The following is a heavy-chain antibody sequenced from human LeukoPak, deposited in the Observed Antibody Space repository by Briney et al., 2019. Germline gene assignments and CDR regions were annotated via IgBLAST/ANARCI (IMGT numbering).Heavy chain of an antibody. CDR2: ISSSGSTI. CDR3: ARDYDFLDY. V-gene: IGHV3-48*03. J-gene: IGHJ4*02. Sequence: GGSLRLSCATSGFTLRNYAMSWVRQAPGKGLEWVSYISSSGSTIYYADSVKGRFTISRDNAKNSLYLQMNSLRAEDTAVYYCARDYDFLDYWGQGTLVTVSS. CDR1: GFTLRNYA. D-gene: IGHD3-3*01.